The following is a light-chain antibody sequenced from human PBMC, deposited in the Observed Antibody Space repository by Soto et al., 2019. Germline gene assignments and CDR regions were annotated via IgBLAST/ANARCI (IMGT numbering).Light chain of an antibody. CDR3: NPDTNSSTSL. J-gene: IGLJ1*01. CDR2: DVT. V-gene: IGLV2-14*03. Sequence: QSVLTQPASVSRSPGQSITISCTGTSSDVGGFNYVSWYQQHPGKAPKLMIYDVTNRPSGVSYRFSGSKSGNTASLTISGLQAVDDDGYYCNPDTNSSTSLCGTGTK. CDR1: SSDVGGFNY.